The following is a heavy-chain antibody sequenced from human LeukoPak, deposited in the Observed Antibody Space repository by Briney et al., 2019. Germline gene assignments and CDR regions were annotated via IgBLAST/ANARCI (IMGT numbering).Heavy chain of an antibody. CDR3: AKSGIDYVLTD. CDR1: GFTFSSYS. CDR2: ISWNSGSI. J-gene: IGHJ4*02. Sequence: HAGGSLRLSCAASGFTFSSYSMNWVRQAPGKGLEWVSGISWNSGSIGYADSVKGRFTISRDNAKNSLYLQMNSLRAEDMALYYCAKSGIDYVLTDWGQGTLVTVSS. D-gene: IGHD3-9*01. V-gene: IGHV3-9*03.